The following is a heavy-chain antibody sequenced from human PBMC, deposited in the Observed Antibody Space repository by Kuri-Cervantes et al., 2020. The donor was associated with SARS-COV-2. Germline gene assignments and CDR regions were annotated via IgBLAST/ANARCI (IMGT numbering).Heavy chain of an antibody. V-gene: IGHV3-13*01. D-gene: IGHD1-1*01. J-gene: IGHJ6*02. Sequence: LSLTCAASGFTFSSYDMHWVRQATGKGLEWVSATGTAGDTYYPGSVKGRFTISRENAKNSLYLQMNSLRAEDTAVYYCARDSTGWAGGTTHGYYYYYYGMDVWGQGTTVTVSS. CDR2: TGTAGDT. CDR1: GFTFSSYD. CDR3: ARDSTGWAGGTTHGYYYYYYGMDV.